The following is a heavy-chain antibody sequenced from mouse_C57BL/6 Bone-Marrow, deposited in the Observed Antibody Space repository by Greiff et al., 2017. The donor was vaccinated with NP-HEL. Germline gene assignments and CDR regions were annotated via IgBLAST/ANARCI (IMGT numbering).Heavy chain of an antibody. Sequence: VQLQQSGAELVRPGASVKLSCTASGFNIKDYYMHWVKQRPEQGLEWIGRIDPEDGDTEYAPKFQGKATMTADTSSNTAYLQLSSLTSEDTAVYYCTPTVVAAYYAMDYWGQGTSVTVSS. CDR3: TPTVVAAYYAMDY. CDR1: GFNIKDYY. CDR2: IDPEDGDT. V-gene: IGHV14-1*01. D-gene: IGHD1-1*01. J-gene: IGHJ4*01.